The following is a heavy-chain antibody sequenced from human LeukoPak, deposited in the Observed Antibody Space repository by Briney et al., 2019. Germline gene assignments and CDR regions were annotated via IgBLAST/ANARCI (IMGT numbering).Heavy chain of an antibody. Sequence: SETLSLTCTVSGGSISSYYWSWVRQPPGKGLEWIGYIYYSGSTNYNPSLKSRVTISVDTSKNQFSLKLSSVTAADTAVYYCARPSERGALDPWGQGTLVTVSS. J-gene: IGHJ5*02. D-gene: IGHD3-10*01. CDR3: ARPSERGALDP. CDR1: GGSISSYY. V-gene: IGHV4-59*08. CDR2: IYYSGST.